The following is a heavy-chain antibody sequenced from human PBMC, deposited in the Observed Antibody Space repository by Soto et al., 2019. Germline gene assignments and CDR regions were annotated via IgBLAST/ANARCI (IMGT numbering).Heavy chain of an antibody. Sequence: ASVKLSCKDCGYIFTTYALHWVREAPGQRLEWMGWINAGKGNTKYSQKFQDRVTITRDTSASVAYMELSSLASEDTAVYYCARSEVIPEGCDYWGQGTLVTVSS. V-gene: IGHV1-3*01. D-gene: IGHD3-16*02. CDR2: INAGKGNT. CDR3: ARSEVIPEGCDY. J-gene: IGHJ4*02. CDR1: GYIFTTYA.